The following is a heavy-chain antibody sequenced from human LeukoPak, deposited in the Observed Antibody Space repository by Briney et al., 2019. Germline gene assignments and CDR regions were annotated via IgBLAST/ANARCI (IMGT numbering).Heavy chain of an antibody. D-gene: IGHD3-10*01. CDR3: ARRRTYGSGSSDY. J-gene: IGHJ4*02. CDR1: GGSFSGYY. CDR2: INHSGST. Sequence: SETLSLTCAVYGGSFSGYYWSWIRQPPGKGLEWIGEINHSGSTNYNPSLKSRVTISVDTSKNQFSLKLSSVPDADTAAYYCARRRTYGSGSSDYWGQGTLVTVPS. V-gene: IGHV4-34*01.